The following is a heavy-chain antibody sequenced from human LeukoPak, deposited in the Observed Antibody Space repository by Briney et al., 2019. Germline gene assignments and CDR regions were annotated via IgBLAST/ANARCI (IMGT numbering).Heavy chain of an antibody. J-gene: IGHJ5*02. Sequence: PSETLSLTCAVSGGSISSGSYYWSWIRQPAGKGLERIGRIYTSGSTNYNPSLKSRVTISVDTSKNQFSLKLSSVTAADTAVYYGARGPNYDIEGDNWFDPWGQGTLVTVSS. CDR1: GGSISSGSYY. V-gene: IGHV4-61*02. CDR2: IYTSGST. CDR3: ARGPNYDIEGDNWFDP. D-gene: IGHD3-9*01.